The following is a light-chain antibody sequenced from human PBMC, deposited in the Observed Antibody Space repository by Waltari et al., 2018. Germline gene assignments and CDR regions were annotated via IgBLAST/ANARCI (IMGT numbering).Light chain of an antibody. CDR2: DVY. J-gene: IGLJ3*02. V-gene: IGLV2-11*01. CDR3: CAYAYTYWV. CDR1: SSDVGCYDY. Sequence: QSALTQSRSVSGSPGPSVPISCTGTSSDVGCYDYVPWYQQHPGKAPKLVIYDVYKRPSGVPDRFSASKSGNTASLTISGLQADDEADYYCCAYAYTYWVFGGGTKVTVL.